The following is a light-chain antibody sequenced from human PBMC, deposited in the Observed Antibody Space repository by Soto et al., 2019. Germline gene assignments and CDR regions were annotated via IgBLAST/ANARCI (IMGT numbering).Light chain of an antibody. Sequence: EIVMTQSPATLSVSPGERATLSCRASQSVSNNLAWYQQKPGQAPRLLIYGASPRATGIPARFSGSGSGTDFTLPISSLKSEDFAVYYCQQYNTWPHTFGQGTKLEIK. J-gene: IGKJ2*01. V-gene: IGKV3-15*01. CDR2: GAS. CDR1: QSVSNN. CDR3: QQYNTWPHT.